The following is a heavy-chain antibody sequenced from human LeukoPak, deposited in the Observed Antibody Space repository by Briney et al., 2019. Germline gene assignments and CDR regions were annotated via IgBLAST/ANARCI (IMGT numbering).Heavy chain of an antibody. D-gene: IGHD5-18*01. CDR3: TRPFRGVTY. V-gene: IGHV3-73*01. Sequence: GGSLRLSCAASGFTFSGSAMHWVRQASGKGLGWVGRIRSKANSYATAYAASVKGRFTISRDDSKNTAYLQMNSLKTEDTAVYYCTRPFRGVTYWGQGTLVTVSS. J-gene: IGHJ4*02. CDR2: IRSKANSYAT. CDR1: GFTFSGSA.